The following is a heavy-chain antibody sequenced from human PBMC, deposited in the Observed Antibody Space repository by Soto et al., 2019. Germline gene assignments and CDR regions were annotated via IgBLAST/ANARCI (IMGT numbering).Heavy chain of an antibody. J-gene: IGHJ4*02. CDR2: INHSGST. CDR3: ARDKITGLFDY. D-gene: IGHD2-8*02. CDR1: GVSFSGHH. Sequence: SETLSLTCAVYGVSFSGHHWTWIRPPPGTGLEWIGEINHSGSTNYNPSLKSRVTISVDTSKNQFSLKLTSVTAADTAVYYCARDKITGLFDYWGQGTLVTVSS. V-gene: IGHV4-34*01.